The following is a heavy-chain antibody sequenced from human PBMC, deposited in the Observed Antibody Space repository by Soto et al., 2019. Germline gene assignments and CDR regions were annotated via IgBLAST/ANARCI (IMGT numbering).Heavy chain of an antibody. V-gene: IGHV3-23*01. CDR3: AKDEGSGWYYFDY. Sequence: EVQLLESGGGLVQPGGSLRLSCAASGSTFTGNARNWVRQAQGRGREWVSSITGSGGRTYYADSVKGRVTISRDNSKNTLYLQMDSLRAEDTAVYFCAKDEGSGWYYFDYWGQGTLVTVSS. D-gene: IGHD6-19*01. CDR2: ITGSGGRT. J-gene: IGHJ4*02. CDR1: GSTFTGNA.